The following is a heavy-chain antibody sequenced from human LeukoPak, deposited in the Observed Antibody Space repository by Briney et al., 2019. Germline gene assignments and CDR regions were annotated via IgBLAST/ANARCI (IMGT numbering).Heavy chain of an antibody. V-gene: IGHV3-53*01. Sequence: GGSLRLSCAASGFTVNSNYMSRVRQAPGKGLEWVSVIYSGGSTYYADSVKGRFTISRDNSKNTLYLQMNSLRAEDTAVYYCAELGITMIGGVWGKGTTVTISS. CDR1: GFTVNSNY. CDR3: AELGITMIGGV. D-gene: IGHD3-10*02. CDR2: IYSGGST. J-gene: IGHJ6*04.